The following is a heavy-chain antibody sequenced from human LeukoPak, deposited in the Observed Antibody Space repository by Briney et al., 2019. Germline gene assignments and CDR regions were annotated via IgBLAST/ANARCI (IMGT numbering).Heavy chain of an antibody. CDR3: ARDATVTTGYYYYYMDV. V-gene: IGHV4-31*03. CDR2: IYYSGST. CDR1: GGSISSGGYY. D-gene: IGHD4-17*01. J-gene: IGHJ6*03. Sequence: SQTLSLTCTVSGGSISSGGYYWSWIRQHPGKGLEWIGYIYYSGSTYYNPSLKSRVTISVDTSKNQFSLKLSSVTAADTAVYYCARDATVTTGYYYYYMDVWGKGTTVTVSS.